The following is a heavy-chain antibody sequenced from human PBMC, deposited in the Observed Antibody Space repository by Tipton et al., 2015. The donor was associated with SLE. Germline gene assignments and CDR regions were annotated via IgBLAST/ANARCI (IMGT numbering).Heavy chain of an antibody. J-gene: IGHJ4*02. CDR3: AKDLEAYSSGWYRDY. V-gene: IGHV3-23*01. CDR2: ISGSGGST. CDR1: GFTFSSYA. D-gene: IGHD6-19*01. Sequence: SLRLSCAASGFTFSSYAMSWVRQAPGKGLEWVSAISGSGGSTYYADSVKGRFTISRDNSKNTLYLQMNSLRAEDTAVYYCAKDLEAYSSGWYRDYWGQGTLVTVSS.